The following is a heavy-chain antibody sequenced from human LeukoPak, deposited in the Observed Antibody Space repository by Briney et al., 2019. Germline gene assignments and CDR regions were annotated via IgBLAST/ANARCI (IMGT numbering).Heavy chain of an antibody. CDR1: GFTFSDYW. CDR2: INGDGSST. J-gene: IGHJ5*02. V-gene: IGHV3-74*01. Sequence: GGSLRLSCAASGFTFSDYWMHWVRQAPGKGLVWVSHINGDGSSTSYADSVKGRFTISRDNAKNTLYLQMNSLRAEDTAVYYCARVLSGSWDWFDPWGQGTLVTVSS. CDR3: ARVLSGSWDWFDP. D-gene: IGHD3-22*01.